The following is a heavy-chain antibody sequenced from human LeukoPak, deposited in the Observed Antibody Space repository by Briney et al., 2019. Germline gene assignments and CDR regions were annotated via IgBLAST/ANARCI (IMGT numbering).Heavy chain of an antibody. V-gene: IGHV1-46*01. CDR2: INPSGGST. D-gene: IGHD3-3*01. Sequence: ASVKVSCKTPGYTFTSYYMHWVRQAPGQGLEWMGIINPSGGSTSYAQKFQGRVTMTRDTSTSTVYMELSSLRSEDTAVYYCARGAPDFWSGYFPPCVDPWGQGTLVTVSS. CDR3: ARGAPDFWSGYFPPCVDP. J-gene: IGHJ5*02. CDR1: GYTFTSYY.